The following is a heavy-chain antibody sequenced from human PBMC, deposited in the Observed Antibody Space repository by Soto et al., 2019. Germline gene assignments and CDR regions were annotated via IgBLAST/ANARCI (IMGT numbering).Heavy chain of an antibody. Sequence: GASVKVSCKASGGTFSSYTISWVRQAPGQGLEWMGGIIPIFGTANYAQRFQGRVTITADESTSTAYMELSSLRSEDTAVYYCAVQVVTADGYYYYGMDVWGQGXTVTVYS. J-gene: IGHJ6*01. V-gene: IGHV1-69*13. CDR3: AVQVVTADGYYYYGMDV. CDR2: IIPIFGTA. CDR1: GGTFSSYT. D-gene: IGHD2-21*02.